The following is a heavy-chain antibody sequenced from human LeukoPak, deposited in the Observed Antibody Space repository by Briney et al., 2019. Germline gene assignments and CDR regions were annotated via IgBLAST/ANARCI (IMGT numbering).Heavy chain of an antibody. CDR2: ISYDGRNK. V-gene: IGHV3-30*18. Sequence: PGRSLRLSCAVSGFTFSNYGMHWVRQAPGKGLEWVAVISYDGRNKYHADSVTGRFTISRDNSKNTLYLQMNSLRAEDTAVYYCAKDGSVAAADYYFDYWGQGTLVTVSS. D-gene: IGHD6-13*01. J-gene: IGHJ4*02. CDR1: GFTFSNYG. CDR3: AKDGSVAAADYYFDY.